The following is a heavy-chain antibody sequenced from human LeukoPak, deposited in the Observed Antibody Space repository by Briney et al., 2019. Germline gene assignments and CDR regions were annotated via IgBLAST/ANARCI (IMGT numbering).Heavy chain of an antibody. CDR2: IGTAGDT. CDR1: GFTFSSYD. D-gene: IGHD3-3*01. CDR3: ARRQDFWSGYRPLDY. V-gene: IGHV3-13*01. Sequence: GGSLRLSCAASGFTFSSYDMHWVRQATGKGLEWVSAIGTAGDTYYPGSVKGRFTISRENAKNSSYLQMNSLRAEDTAVYYCARRQDFWSGYRPLDYWGQGTLVTVSS. J-gene: IGHJ4*02.